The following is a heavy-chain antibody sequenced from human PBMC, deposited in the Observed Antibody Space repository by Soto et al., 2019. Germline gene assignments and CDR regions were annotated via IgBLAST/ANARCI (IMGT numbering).Heavy chain of an antibody. Sequence: QVQLQESGPGLVKPSETLSLTCTVSGGSISSYYWSWIRQPPGKGLEWIGYIYYSGSTNYNPSLKSRLTISVDTAKNQFSLRLGSVTAADTAVYYWARVGGYVEGDWYFDLWGRGTLVTVSS. CDR1: GGSISSYY. D-gene: IGHD3-16*01. V-gene: IGHV4-59*01. CDR3: ARVGGYVEGDWYFDL. CDR2: IYYSGST. J-gene: IGHJ2*01.